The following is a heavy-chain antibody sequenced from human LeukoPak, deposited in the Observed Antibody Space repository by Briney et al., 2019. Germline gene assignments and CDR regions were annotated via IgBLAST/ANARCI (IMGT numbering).Heavy chain of an antibody. CDR3: ASAPIVVPGGIAFDI. V-gene: IGHV4-61*02. Sequence: PSQTLSLTCTVSGGSISSGSYYWSWIRQPAGKGLEWIGRIYTSGSTNYNPSLKGRVTISVDTSKNQFSLKLSSVTATDTAVYYCASAPIVVPGGIAFDIWGQGTMVTVSS. J-gene: IGHJ3*02. CDR1: GGSISSGSYY. CDR2: IYTSGST. D-gene: IGHD3-22*01.